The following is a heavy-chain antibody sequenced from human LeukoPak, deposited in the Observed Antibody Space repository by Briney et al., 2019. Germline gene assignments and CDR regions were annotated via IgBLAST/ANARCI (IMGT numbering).Heavy chain of an antibody. CDR1: GGSISSGSYY. J-gene: IGHJ5*02. V-gene: IGHV4-61*02. D-gene: IGHD2-15*01. CDR3: ARDFPYSSGGSWLRAEGWFDP. CDR2: IYTSGST. Sequence: SQTLSLTCTVSGGSISSGSYYWSWIRQPAGKGLEWLGRIYTSGSTNYNPSLKSRVTISVDTSKNQFSLKLSSVTAADTAVYYCARDFPYSSGGSWLRAEGWFDPWGQGTLVTVSS.